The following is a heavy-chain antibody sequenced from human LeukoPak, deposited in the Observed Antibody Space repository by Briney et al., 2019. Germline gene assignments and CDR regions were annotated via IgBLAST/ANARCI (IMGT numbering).Heavy chain of an antibody. J-gene: IGHJ4*02. CDR1: GGSTSSYY. V-gene: IGHV4-59*08. D-gene: IGHD3-10*01. CDR2: IYYSGST. CDR3: ARHSHTYSSGSYPPDY. Sequence: PSETLSLTCTVSGGSTSSYYWSWIRQPPGKGLEWIGYIYYSGSTNYNPSLKSRVTISVDTSKNQFSLKLSSATAADTAVYYCARHSHTYSSGSYPPDYWGQGILVTVSS.